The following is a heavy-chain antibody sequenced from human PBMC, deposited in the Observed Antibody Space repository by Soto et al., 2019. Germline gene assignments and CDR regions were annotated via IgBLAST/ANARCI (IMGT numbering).Heavy chain of an antibody. CDR1: RDSFTSYY. CDR3: ARSSGGNFGIIIEGTNWFAP. V-gene: IGHV1-46*01. CDR2: INPHGGST. Sequence: ASVNVYCKAPRDSFTSYYINWVRQAPRQGLEWMGVINPHGGSTAYAQKFKGRVTLTRDTSASTVYMEVSSLTSEDTAMYYCARSSGGNFGIIIEGTNWFAPWGQGTLVTVSS. D-gene: IGHD1-26*01. J-gene: IGHJ5*02.